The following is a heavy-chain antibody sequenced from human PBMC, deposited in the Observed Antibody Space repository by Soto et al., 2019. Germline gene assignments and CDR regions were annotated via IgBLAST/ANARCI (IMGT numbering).Heavy chain of an antibody. D-gene: IGHD3-3*01. J-gene: IGHJ4*02. Sequence: RASVKVSCKASGYTFTSYGISWVRQAPGQGLEWMGWISAYNGNTNYAQKLQGRVTMTTDTSTSTAYMELRSLRSDDTVVYYCARDSLPTPRYYDFWSGYQPFFDYWGQGTLVTVSS. CDR3: ARDSLPTPRYYDFWSGYQPFFDY. CDR1: GYTFTSYG. V-gene: IGHV1-18*01. CDR2: ISAYNGNT.